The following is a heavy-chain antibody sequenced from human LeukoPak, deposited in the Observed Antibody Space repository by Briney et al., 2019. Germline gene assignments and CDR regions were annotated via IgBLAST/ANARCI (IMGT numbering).Heavy chain of an antibody. CDR3: TRGYSGSYYGYYFDY. D-gene: IGHD1-26*01. CDR1: GFTLGDYA. Sequence: PGGSLRLSCTASGFTLGDYAMSWVRQAPGKGLEWGGLIRSKAYGGTTEYAASVKGRFTISRDDSKSIAYLQMNSLKTEDTAVYYCTRGYSGSYYGYYFDYWGQGTLVTVSS. J-gene: IGHJ4*02. CDR2: IRSKAYGGTT. V-gene: IGHV3-49*04.